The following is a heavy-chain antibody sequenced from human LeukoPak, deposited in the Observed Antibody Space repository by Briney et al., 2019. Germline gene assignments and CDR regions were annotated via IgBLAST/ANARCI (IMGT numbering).Heavy chain of an antibody. D-gene: IGHD2-2*01. CDR1: GFTFSNYW. CDR2: IKQDGSEM. CDR3: ARGRYCSRTTCYYFDY. J-gene: IGHJ4*02. Sequence: GGSLRLSCAASGFTFSNYWTSWVRQAPGKGLEWVANIKQDGSEMYYVDSVKGRFTISRDNAKNSLYVQMNSLRAEDTALYYCARGRYCSRTTCYYFDYWGQGTLVTVSS. V-gene: IGHV3-7*01.